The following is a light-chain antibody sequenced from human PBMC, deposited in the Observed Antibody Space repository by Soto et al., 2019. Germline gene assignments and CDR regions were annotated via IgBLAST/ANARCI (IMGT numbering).Light chain of an antibody. CDR3: GTWASSPWV. Sequence: QSVLTQPPSVSAAPGQKVTISCSGSSSNIGNNYVSWYQQLPGTAPKLLIYENNKRPSGIPDRFSGSKSGTSATLGITGLQTGEEADYYCGTWASSPWVFGGGTKLTVL. CDR2: ENN. CDR1: SSNIGNNY. J-gene: IGLJ3*02. V-gene: IGLV1-51*02.